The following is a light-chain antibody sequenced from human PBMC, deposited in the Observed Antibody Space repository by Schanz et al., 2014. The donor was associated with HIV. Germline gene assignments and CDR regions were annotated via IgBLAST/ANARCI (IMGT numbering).Light chain of an antibody. CDR1: QSISSW. Sequence: DIQMSQSPSTLSASVGDRVTITCRASQSISSWLAWYQQRPGKAPKLLIYAASSFQGGVPSRFSGSGSGTEFTLTISSLQPDDFATYYCQHYSSYSHTFGQGTRLDIK. J-gene: IGKJ2*01. CDR2: AAS. CDR3: QHYSSYSHT. V-gene: IGKV1-5*01.